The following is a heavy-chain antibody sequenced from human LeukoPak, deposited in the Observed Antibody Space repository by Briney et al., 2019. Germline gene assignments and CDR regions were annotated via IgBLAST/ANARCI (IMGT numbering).Heavy chain of an antibody. Sequence: PSETLSLTYAVYGGSFSGYYWSWIRQPPGKGLEWIGEINHSGSTNYNPSLKSRVTISVDTSKNQFSLKLSSVTAADTAVYYCARTKASGYYPVDYWGQGTLVTVSS. CDR2: INHSGST. J-gene: IGHJ4*02. D-gene: IGHD3-3*01. CDR3: ARTKASGYYPVDY. V-gene: IGHV4-34*01. CDR1: GGSFSGYY.